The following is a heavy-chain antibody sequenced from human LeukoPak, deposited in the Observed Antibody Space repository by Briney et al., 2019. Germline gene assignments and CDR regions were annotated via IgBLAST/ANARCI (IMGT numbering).Heavy chain of an antibody. J-gene: IGHJ6*02. CDR3: ATVSVRYSYGYRYYYGMDV. CDR1: GYTFTDYY. V-gene: IGHV1-2*02. D-gene: IGHD5-18*01. CDR2: INPNSGGT. Sequence: ASVKVSCKASGYTFTDYYMHWVRQAPGQGLEWMGWINPNSGGTIYAQKFQGRVTMTEDTSTDTAYMDLSSLRSEDTAVYYCATVSVRYSYGYRYYYGMDVWGQGTTVTVSS.